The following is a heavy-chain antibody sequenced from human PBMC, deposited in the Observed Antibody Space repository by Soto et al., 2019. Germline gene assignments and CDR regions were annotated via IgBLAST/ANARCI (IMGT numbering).Heavy chain of an antibody. J-gene: IGHJ6*02. CDR1: GFTFSSYG. D-gene: IGHD5-12*01. CDR2: IWYDGSNK. CDR3: ARDRRDGYNYYYYYGMDV. Sequence: ESGGGVVQPGRSLRLSCAASGFTFSSYGMHWVRQAPGKGLEWVAVIWYDGSNKYYADSVKGRFTISRDNSKNTLYLQMNSLRAEDTAVYYCARDRRDGYNYYYYYGMDVWGQGTTVTVSS. V-gene: IGHV3-33*01.